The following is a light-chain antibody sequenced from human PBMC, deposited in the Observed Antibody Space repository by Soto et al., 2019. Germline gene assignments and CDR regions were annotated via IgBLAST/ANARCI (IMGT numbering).Light chain of an antibody. V-gene: IGKV3-20*01. CDR2: GAS. J-gene: IGKJ2*01. CDR1: QVIGSRY. Sequence: EIVMTQSPGTLSLSPGERATISCRASQVIGSRYLAWYHQKSGQAPRLLIYGASSRATGIPARFSGSGSGTDFTLTISRLEPEDFGVYYCQQFGSSIPHTFGQGTQLEIK. CDR3: QQFGSSIPHT.